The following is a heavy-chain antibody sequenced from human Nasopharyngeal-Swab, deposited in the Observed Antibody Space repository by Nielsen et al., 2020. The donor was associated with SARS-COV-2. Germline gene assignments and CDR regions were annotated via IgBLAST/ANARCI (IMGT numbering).Heavy chain of an antibody. CDR1: GFTFSSYS. D-gene: IGHD6-19*01. CDR3: ARDPGLVSFDY. Sequence: GESLKISCAASGFTFSSYSVNWVRQAPGKGLEWVSSISSSSSYIYYADSVKGRFTISRDNAKNSLYLQMNSLRAEDTAVYYCARDPGLVSFDYWGQGTLVTVSS. J-gene: IGHJ4*02. CDR2: ISSSSSYI. V-gene: IGHV3-21*01.